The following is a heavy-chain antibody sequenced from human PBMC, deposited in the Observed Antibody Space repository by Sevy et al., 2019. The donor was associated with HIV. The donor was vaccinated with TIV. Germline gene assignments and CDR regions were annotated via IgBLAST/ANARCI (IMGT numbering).Heavy chain of an antibody. J-gene: IGHJ5*01. Sequence: GGSLRLSCAVSGFTFEDYSMTWVRQLPGKGLEWVAGINNNGGRTGYAESVKGRFTISRDNSRNSLYLQMNSLRAEDTAFYYCAKGGVRYSSGRAFWFDSWGQGTLVTVSS. CDR3: AKGGVRYSSGRAFWFDS. V-gene: IGHV3-20*04. D-gene: IGHD6-19*01. CDR2: INNNGGRT. CDR1: GFTFEDYS.